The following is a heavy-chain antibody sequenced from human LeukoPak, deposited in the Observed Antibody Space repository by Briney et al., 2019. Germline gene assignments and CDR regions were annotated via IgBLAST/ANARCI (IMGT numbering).Heavy chain of an antibody. V-gene: IGHV1-69*05. CDR3: ARAGHEGYYYYYMDV. J-gene: IGHJ6*03. CDR2: IIPIFGTA. Sequence: GASVKVSCKASGGTFSSYAISWVRQAPGQGLEWMGGIIPIFGTANCAQKFQGRVTITTDESTSTAYMELSSLRSEDTAVYYCARAGHEGYYYYYMDVWGKGTTVTVSS. CDR1: GGTFSSYA.